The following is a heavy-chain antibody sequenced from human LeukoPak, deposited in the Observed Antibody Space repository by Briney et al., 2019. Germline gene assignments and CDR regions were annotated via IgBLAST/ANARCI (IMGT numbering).Heavy chain of an antibody. CDR2: INPNSGGT. V-gene: IGHV1-2*02. J-gene: IGHJ3*02. D-gene: IGHD3-10*01. CDR1: GYTFTGYY. Sequence: ASVKVSCKASGYTFTGYYMHWVRQAPGQGLEWMGWINPNSGGTNYAQKFQGRVTMTRDTSISTAYMELSRLRSDDTAVYYCARVDYYGSPAGGDAFDIWGQGTMVTVSS. CDR3: ARVDYYGSPAGGDAFDI.